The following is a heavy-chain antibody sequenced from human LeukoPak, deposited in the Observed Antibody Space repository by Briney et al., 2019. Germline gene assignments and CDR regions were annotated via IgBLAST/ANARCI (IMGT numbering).Heavy chain of an antibody. V-gene: IGHV3-23*01. Sequence: GGSLRLSCAASGFTFSSYAMSWVRQAPGKGLEWVSAISGSGGSTYYADSVKGRFTISRDNSKNTLYLQMNSLRAEDTAVYYCSKDPPDDFWSGYYFDYWGQGTLVTVSS. CDR2: ISGSGGST. CDR3: SKDPPDDFWSGYYFDY. J-gene: IGHJ4*02. CDR1: GFTFSSYA. D-gene: IGHD3-3*01.